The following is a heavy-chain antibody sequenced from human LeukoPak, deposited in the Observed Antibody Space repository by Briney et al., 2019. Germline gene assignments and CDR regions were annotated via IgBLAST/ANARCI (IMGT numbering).Heavy chain of an antibody. CDR1: GLTFRNYW. Sequence: GGSLRLSCADSGLTFRNYWMHWVRQAPGKGLVWVARINSDGSSTSYADSVKGRFTISRDNAKNTLYLQMSSLRAEDTAVYYCARGGYCSGGSCYRIDPWGQGTLVTVSS. J-gene: IGHJ5*02. V-gene: IGHV3-74*01. D-gene: IGHD2-15*01. CDR3: ARGGYCSGGSCYRIDP. CDR2: INSDGSST.